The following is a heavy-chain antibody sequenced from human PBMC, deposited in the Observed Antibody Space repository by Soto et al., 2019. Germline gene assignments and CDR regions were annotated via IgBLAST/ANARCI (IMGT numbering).Heavy chain of an antibody. D-gene: IGHD2-21*01. CDR3: ARTYCGGDCYLRYYYYYMDV. CDR1: GGSISSSSYY. Sequence: PSETLSLTCTVSGGSISSSSYYWGWIRQPPGKGLEWIGSIYYSGSTYYNPSLKSRVTISVDTSKNQFSLKLSSVTAADTAVYYCARTYCGGDCYLRYYYYYMDVWGKGTTVTVS. CDR2: IYYSGST. J-gene: IGHJ6*03. V-gene: IGHV4-39*01.